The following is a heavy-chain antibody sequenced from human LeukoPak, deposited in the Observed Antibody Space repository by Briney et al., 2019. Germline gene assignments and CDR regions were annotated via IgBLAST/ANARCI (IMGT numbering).Heavy chain of an antibody. J-gene: IGHJ3*02. D-gene: IGHD3-10*01. CDR3: RRLAIYWAGGSGSNDAFDI. CDR1: GGSFSGYY. V-gene: IGHV4-34*01. CDR2: INHSGST. Sequence: KPSETLSLTCAVYGGSFSGYYWSWIRQPPGKGLEWIGEINHSGSTNYNPSLKSRVTISVDTSKNQFSLKLSSVTAADTAAYYCRRLAIYWAGGSGSNDAFDIWGQGTMVTVSS.